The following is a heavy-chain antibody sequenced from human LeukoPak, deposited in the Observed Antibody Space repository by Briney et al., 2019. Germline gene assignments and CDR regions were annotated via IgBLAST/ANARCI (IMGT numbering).Heavy chain of an antibody. CDR3: ARGSYDFWSGYYTGEGYYFDY. Sequence: PSETLSLTCTVSGGSISSSSYYWGWIRQPPGKGLEWIGSIYYSGSTYYNPSLKSRVTISVDTSKNQFSLKLSSVTAADTAVYYCARGSYDFWSGYYTGEGYYFDYWGQGTLVTVSS. V-gene: IGHV4-39*07. CDR2: IYYSGST. J-gene: IGHJ4*02. CDR1: GGSISSSSYY. D-gene: IGHD3-3*01.